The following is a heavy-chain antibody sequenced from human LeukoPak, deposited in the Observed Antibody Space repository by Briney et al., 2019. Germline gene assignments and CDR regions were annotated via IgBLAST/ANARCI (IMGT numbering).Heavy chain of an antibody. J-gene: IGHJ3*02. V-gene: IGHV1-3*01. CDR2: INAGNGNT. Sequence: ASVKVSCKASGYTFTSYAMHWVRQAPGQRLEWMGWINAGNGNTKYSQKFQGRVTITADESTSTAYMELSSLRSEDTAVYYCARDRPRVVRGVITAFDIWGQGTMVTVSS. CDR3: ARDRPRVVRGVITAFDI. D-gene: IGHD3-10*01. CDR1: GYTFTSYA.